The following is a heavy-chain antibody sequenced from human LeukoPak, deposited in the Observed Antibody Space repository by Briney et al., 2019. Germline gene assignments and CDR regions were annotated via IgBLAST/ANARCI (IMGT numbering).Heavy chain of an antibody. CDR3: ARGTGTIFGVVIKRNWFDP. V-gene: IGHV3-21*01. D-gene: IGHD3-3*01. J-gene: IGHJ5*02. CDR2: ISSSSCYI. CDR1: GFTFSSYS. Sequence: GGSLRLSCAASGFTFSSYSMNWVRQAPGKGLEWVSSISSSSCYIYYADSVKGRFTTSRDNAKNSLYRQMNSLRAEDTAVYYCARGTGTIFGVVIKRNWFDPWGQGTLVTVSS.